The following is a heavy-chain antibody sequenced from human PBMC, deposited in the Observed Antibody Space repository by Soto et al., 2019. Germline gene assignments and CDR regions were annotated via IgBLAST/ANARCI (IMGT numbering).Heavy chain of an antibody. Sequence: EVQLVESGGGLVQPGGSLRLSCGASGFTFRTYWLSWVRQVPGKGLEWVANINQDGSEKNYVDSVKGRFTISRDNAKNSLHLQMSSLRAEYTALYYCARDGSTSWYSYDYPGMDVWGQGTTVTVSS. J-gene: IGHJ6*02. V-gene: IGHV3-7*05. CDR3: ARDGSTSWYSYDYPGMDV. CDR2: INQDGSEK. D-gene: IGHD5-18*01. CDR1: GFTFRTYW.